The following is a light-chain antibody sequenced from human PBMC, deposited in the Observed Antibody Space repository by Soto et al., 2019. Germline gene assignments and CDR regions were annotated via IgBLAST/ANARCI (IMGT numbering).Light chain of an antibody. V-gene: IGKV3-15*01. Sequence: EIVMTQSPATLSVSPGERATLSCRASQSVNSNLAWYQRKRGQAPRLLIFYASTRDPGIPYGFSGSGSGTEFTRTISSLQSEDFAVYYFQQYNTWPWTFGQGTEVEIK. J-gene: IGKJ1*01. CDR2: YAS. CDR3: QQYNTWPWT. CDR1: QSVNSN.